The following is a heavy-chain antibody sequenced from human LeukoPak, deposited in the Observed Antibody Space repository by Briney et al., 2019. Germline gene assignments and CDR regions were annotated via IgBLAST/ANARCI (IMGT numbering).Heavy chain of an antibody. Sequence: GGSLRLSCSVSGFSFSSYAMHWVRQAPGKGLEYVSSISSNGDSTYYADSVKGRFTISRDNSKNTLFLQMSSLRAEGTAVYYCAKDRYVDYWGQGTLVTVSS. CDR1: GFSFSSYA. V-gene: IGHV3-64D*09. J-gene: IGHJ4*02. D-gene: IGHD3-16*01. CDR3: AKDRYVDY. CDR2: ISSNGDST.